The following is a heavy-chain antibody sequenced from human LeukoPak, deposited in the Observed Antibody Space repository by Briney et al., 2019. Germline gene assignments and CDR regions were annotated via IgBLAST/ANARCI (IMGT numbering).Heavy chain of an antibody. D-gene: IGHD1-26*01. V-gene: IGHV3-74*01. Sequence: RGGSLRLSCAASGFTFRSYWMHWVRQAPGRGLVWVSRINIDGSSGSYADSVEGRFTISRDNAKDTVYLQMNSLRAEDTAVYYCTREVSGSLYFDYWGQGTLVTVSS. CDR2: INIDGSSG. CDR3: TREVSGSLYFDY. J-gene: IGHJ4*02. CDR1: GFTFRSYW.